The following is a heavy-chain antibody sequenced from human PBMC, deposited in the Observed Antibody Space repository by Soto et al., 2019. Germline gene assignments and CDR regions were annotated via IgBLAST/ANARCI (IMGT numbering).Heavy chain of an antibody. CDR1: GYTFTSYG. Sequence: ASVKVSCKASGYTFTSYGISWVRQAPGQGLEWMGWISAYNGNTNYAQKLQGRVTMTTDTSTSTAYMELRSLRSDDTAVYYCARGPNSSGLSSGAFDIWGQGKMVTVSS. CDR2: ISAYNGNT. J-gene: IGHJ3*02. V-gene: IGHV1-18*01. CDR3: ARGPNSSGLSSGAFDI. D-gene: IGHD6-19*01.